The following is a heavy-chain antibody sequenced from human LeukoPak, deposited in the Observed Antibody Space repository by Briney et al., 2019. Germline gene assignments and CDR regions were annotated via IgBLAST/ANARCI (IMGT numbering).Heavy chain of an antibody. Sequence: GGSLRLSCAASGFTFRNYWMNWVRQAPGKGLEWVSSISSSSSYIYYADSVKGRFTISRDNAKNSLYLQMNSLRAEDTAMYYCAREGRGYGDPIDYWGQGTLVTVSS. CDR1: GFTFRNYW. D-gene: IGHD4-17*01. J-gene: IGHJ4*02. CDR3: AREGRGYGDPIDY. V-gene: IGHV3-21*01. CDR2: ISSSSSYI.